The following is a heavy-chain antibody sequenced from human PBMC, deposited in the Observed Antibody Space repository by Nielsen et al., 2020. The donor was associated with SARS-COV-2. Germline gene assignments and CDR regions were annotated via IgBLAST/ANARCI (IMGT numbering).Heavy chain of an antibody. CDR3: ARGGGQGAPDY. CDR2: IKQDGSEK. V-gene: IGHV3-7*04. J-gene: IGHJ4*02. Sequence: VRQAPGKGLEWVANIKQDGSEKYYADSVRGRFTISRDNIHNSLSLSMKFLSGEDTAVYYCARGGGQGAPDYWGLGTLVTVSS. D-gene: IGHD1-26*01.